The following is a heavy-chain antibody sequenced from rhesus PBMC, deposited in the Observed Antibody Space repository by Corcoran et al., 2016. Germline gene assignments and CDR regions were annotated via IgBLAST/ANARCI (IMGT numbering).Heavy chain of an antibody. J-gene: IGHJ4*01. D-gene: IGHD2-27*01. V-gene: IGHV4-76*01. CDR2: IYGSSGST. CDR1: GYSISSGYD. CDR3: ARGAGYLRY. Sequence: QVQLQESGPGVVKPSETLSLNCAVSGYSISSGYDWSWIRQPPGKGLEWIGYIYGSSGSTNYNPSLKNRVPISKDPPKNHFSLKLSSVTAAATAVYYCARGAGYLRYWGQGVLVTVSS.